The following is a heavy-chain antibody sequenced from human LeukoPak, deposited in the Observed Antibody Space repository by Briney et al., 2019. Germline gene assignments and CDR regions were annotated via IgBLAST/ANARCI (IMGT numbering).Heavy chain of an antibody. V-gene: IGHV1-8*01. CDR3: ARGQRRAEGWEFAY. D-gene: IGHD6-13*01. CDR1: GYVFTSYD. CDR2: MNPNNGNT. Sequence: ASVEVSCQSSGYVFTSYDIHLGRQATGPGLEWMGWMNPNNGNTGYEQKFQARVTMTRNTSISTAYMALSSLRSEDTAVYYCARGQRRAEGWEFAYWGQGTLVTVSS. J-gene: IGHJ4*02.